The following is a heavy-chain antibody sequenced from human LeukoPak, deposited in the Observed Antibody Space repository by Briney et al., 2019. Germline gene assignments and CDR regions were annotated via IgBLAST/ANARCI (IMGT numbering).Heavy chain of an antibody. Sequence: ASVKVSCKVSGYTLTELSMHWVRQAPGKGLEWMGGFDPEDGETIYAQKFQGRVTITADESTSTAYMELSSLRSEDTAVYYCASVTYYDFWSGYPEGDYYYMDVWGKGTTVTVSS. CDR3: ASVTYYDFWSGYPEGDYYYMDV. J-gene: IGHJ6*03. D-gene: IGHD3-3*01. CDR2: FDPEDGET. CDR1: GYTLTELS. V-gene: IGHV1-24*01.